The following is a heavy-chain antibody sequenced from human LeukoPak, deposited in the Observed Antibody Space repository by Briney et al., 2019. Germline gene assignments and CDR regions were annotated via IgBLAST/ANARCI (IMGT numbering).Heavy chain of an antibody. J-gene: IGHJ4*02. CDR1: GFTFSSYW. Sequence: GGSLRLSCAASGFTFSSYWMSWVRQAPGKGLEWVANIKQDGSEKYYVDSVKGRFTISRDNAKNSLYLQMSSLRAEDTAVYYCARGSGYSYGWLDYWGQGTLVTVSS. V-gene: IGHV3-7*01. D-gene: IGHD5-18*01. CDR3: ARGSGYSYGWLDY. CDR2: IKQDGSEK.